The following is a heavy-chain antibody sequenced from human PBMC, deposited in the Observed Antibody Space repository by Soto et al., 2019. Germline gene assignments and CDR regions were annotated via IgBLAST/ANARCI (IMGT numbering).Heavy chain of an antibody. CDR1: GGSISSGGYY. Sequence: SETLSLTCTVSGGSISSGGYYWSWIRQHPGKGLEWIGYIYYSGSTYYNPSLKSRVTISVDTSKNQFSLKLSSVTAADTAVYYCARTTIFYYDSSGSVDYWGQGTLVTVSS. D-gene: IGHD3-22*01. CDR2: IYYSGST. CDR3: ARTTIFYYDSSGSVDY. V-gene: IGHV4-31*03. J-gene: IGHJ4*02.